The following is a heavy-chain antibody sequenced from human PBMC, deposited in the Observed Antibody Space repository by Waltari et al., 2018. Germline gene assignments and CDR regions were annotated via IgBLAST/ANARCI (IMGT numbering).Heavy chain of an antibody. CDR2: MSESGAT. J-gene: IGHJ3*01. D-gene: IGHD1-26*01. CDR3: AMYIGASLGTAAFDV. Sequence: GSICPPTGQGLECVATMSESGATYSCPSLDSRVTVSRDTSKDQVALKLVSETATDTAVYYWAMYIGASLGTAAFDVWGQGTMVTVSS. V-gene: IGHV4-39*01.